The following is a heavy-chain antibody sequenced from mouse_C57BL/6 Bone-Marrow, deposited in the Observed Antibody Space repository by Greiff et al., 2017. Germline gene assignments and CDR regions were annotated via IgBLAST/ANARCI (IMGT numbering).Heavy chain of an antibody. CDR2: ISNLAYSI. V-gene: IGHV5-15*01. CDR1: GFTFSDYG. CDR3: ARVPGYAMDY. J-gene: IGHJ4*01. Sequence: EVQLVESGGGLVQPGGSLKLSCAASGFTFSDYGMAWVRQAPRKGPEWVAFISNLAYSIYYADTVTGRVTISRENAKNTLYLEMSSLRSEDTAMYYCARVPGYAMDYWGQGTSVTVSS.